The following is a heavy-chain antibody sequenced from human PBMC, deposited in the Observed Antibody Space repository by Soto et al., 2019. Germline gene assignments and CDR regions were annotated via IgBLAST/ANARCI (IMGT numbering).Heavy chain of an antibody. D-gene: IGHD1-1*01. CDR3: AREGTGKTLDY. Sequence: QVQLVQSGTEVRKPGSSVKVSCETSGGTLNSYSISWVRQAPGQGLEWLGRIIPLVAITNYAQKFQGRVTISADKSTSTAYMELSSLASEDTAVYYCAREGTGKTLDYWGQGTLVTVSS. CDR2: IIPLVAIT. CDR1: GGTLNSYS. V-gene: IGHV1-69*08. J-gene: IGHJ4*02.